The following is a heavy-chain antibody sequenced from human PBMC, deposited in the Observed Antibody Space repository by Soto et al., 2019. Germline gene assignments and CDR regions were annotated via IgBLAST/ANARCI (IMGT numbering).Heavy chain of an antibody. CDR3: ARGRYCLTGRCFPNWFDS. V-gene: IGHV4-30-4*01. J-gene: IGHJ5*01. Sequence: SETLSLTCSVSGDSISTVDYFWARVRQPPGQALEYIGYIYKSATTYYNPSFESRVAISLDTSKSQFSLNVTSLTAADTAVYFCARGRYCLTGRCFPNWFDSWGQGTLVTVSS. CDR2: IYKSATT. CDR1: GDSISTVDYF. D-gene: IGHD2-15*01.